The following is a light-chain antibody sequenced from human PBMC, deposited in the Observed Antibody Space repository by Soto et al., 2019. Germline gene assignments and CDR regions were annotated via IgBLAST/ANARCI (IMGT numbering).Light chain of an antibody. V-gene: IGKV3-11*01. J-gene: IGKJ1*01. CDR2: DTS. CDR1: QGVSRF. Sequence: EIVLTQSPATLSLSPGERATLSCRASQGVSRFFAWYQQKPGQAPRLLIYDTSNRATGIPARFSGSGSGTDFTLTISSLEPEDFAIYYCQQRSSWPLTFGQGTRVEIK. CDR3: QQRSSWPLT.